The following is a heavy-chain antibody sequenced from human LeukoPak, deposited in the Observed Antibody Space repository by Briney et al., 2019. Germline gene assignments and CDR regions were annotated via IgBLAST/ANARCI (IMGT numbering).Heavy chain of an antibody. Sequence: ASVKVSCKPSGYTVTSYDINWVRQATGQGLEWMGWMNPKSGNPGYAQKFQGRGTMTRKPSISTAHMELSSLRSEDTAVYYCARDLRENGDYIQRTYNWFYPWGQGTLVTVAS. J-gene: IGHJ5*02. CDR2: MNPKSGNP. CDR3: ARDLRENGDYIQRTYNWFYP. V-gene: IGHV1-8*01. CDR1: GYTVTSYD. D-gene: IGHD4-17*01.